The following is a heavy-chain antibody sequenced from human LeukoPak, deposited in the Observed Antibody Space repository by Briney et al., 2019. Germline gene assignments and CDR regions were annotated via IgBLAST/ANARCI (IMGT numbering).Heavy chain of an antibody. V-gene: IGHV1-18*01. CDR3: ARLEVVVVTAEYYFDY. CDR1: GGTFSSYA. J-gene: IGHJ4*02. CDR2: ISAYNGNT. Sequence: ASVKVSCKASGGTFSSYAISWVRQAPGQGLEWMGWISAYNGNTNYAQKLQGRVTMTTDTSTSTAYMELRSLRSDDTAVYYCARLEVVVVTAEYYFDYWGQGTLVTVSS. D-gene: IGHD2-21*02.